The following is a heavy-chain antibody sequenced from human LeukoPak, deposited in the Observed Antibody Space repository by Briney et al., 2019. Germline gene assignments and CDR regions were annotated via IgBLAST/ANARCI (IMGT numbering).Heavy chain of an antibody. V-gene: IGHV1-3*01. CDR1: GYTFTSYA. CDR3: ARGYSDILTGYSPFDY. CDR2: INAGNGNT. D-gene: IGHD3-9*01. Sequence: GASVKVSCKASGYTFTSYAMHWVRQAPGQRLEWMGRINAGNGNTKYSQKFQGRVTITRDTSASTAYMELSSLRSEDTAVYSCARGYSDILTGYSPFDYWGQGTLVTVSS. J-gene: IGHJ4*02.